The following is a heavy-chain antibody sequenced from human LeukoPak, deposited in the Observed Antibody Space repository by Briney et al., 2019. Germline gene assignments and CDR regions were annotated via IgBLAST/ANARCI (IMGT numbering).Heavy chain of an antibody. D-gene: IGHD3-22*01. V-gene: IGHV4-4*07. J-gene: IGHJ1*01. Sequence: SETLSLSCSVSGGSISSYYCSWSRQPAGKGLEWIGRIYTSGRTDYHPSLKSRVTMSVATSKNQFSLKLTSVTAADTAVYYCATSATGDSTGYYNFHFHHWGQATWFTVSS. CDR3: ATSATGDSTGYYNFHFHH. CDR1: GGSISSYY. CDR2: IYTSGRT.